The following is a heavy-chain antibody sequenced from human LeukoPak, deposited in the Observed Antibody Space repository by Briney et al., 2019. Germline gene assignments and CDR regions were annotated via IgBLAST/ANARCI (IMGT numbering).Heavy chain of an antibody. CDR1: GGSISSYY. J-gene: IGHJ5*02. D-gene: IGHD5-12*01. Sequence: PSETLSLTCTVSGGSISSYYWSWIRQPPGKGLEWIGYIYYSGSTNYNPSLKSRVTISVDTSKNQFSLKLSSVTAADTAVYYCARVKGDIGATIYWFDPWGQGTLVTVSS. CDR3: ARVKGDIGATIYWFDP. CDR2: IYYSGST. V-gene: IGHV4-59*01.